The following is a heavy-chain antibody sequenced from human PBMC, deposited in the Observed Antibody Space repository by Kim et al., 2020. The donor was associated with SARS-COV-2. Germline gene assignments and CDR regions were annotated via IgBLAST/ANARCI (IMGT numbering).Heavy chain of an antibody. CDR1: GGSFSGYY. D-gene: IGHD6-19*01. CDR3: ARGTRQWLVRGPYYYYMDV. CDR2: VNHSGST. J-gene: IGHJ6*03. V-gene: IGHV4-34*01. Sequence: SETLSLTCAVYGGSFSGYYWSWIRQPPGTGLEWIGEVNHSGSTNYNPSLKSRVTISVDTSKNQFSLKLSSVTAADTAVYYCARGTRQWLVRGPYYYYMDVGGKGTTVTVSS.